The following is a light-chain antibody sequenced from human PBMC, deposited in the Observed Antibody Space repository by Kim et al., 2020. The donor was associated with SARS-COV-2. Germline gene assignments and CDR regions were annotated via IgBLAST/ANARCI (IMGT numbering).Light chain of an antibody. V-gene: IGLV2-8*01. J-gene: IGLJ1*01. CDR2: EVT. CDR1: SDDIGDHDF. CDR3: SSFTRVNSFGV. Sequence: SVTISCTGTSDDIGDHDFVSWYQQHPGTAPKLLIYEVTERPSGVPDRFSGSKSGNTASLTVSGLQAEDEADYYCSSFTRVNSFGVFGTGTKVTVL.